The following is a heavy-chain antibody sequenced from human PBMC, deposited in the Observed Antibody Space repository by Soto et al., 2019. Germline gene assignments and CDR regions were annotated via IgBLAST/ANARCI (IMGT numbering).Heavy chain of an antibody. Sequence: PSETLSLTCAGSGFTVSSGCKYWSWIRKPLGKGLESIRYIKNSASANYTPSHKSRVTISRDTSKNLFFLKVAFVTAADTAGYYCARGFSSVSMDAWGQGTTVTVSS. CDR3: ARGFSSVSMDA. CDR1: GFTVSSGCKY. D-gene: IGHD6-19*01. CDR2: IKNSASA. J-gene: IGHJ6*02. V-gene: IGHV4-61*01.